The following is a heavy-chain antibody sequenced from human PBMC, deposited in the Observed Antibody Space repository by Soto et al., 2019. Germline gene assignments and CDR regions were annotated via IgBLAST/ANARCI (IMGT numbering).Heavy chain of an antibody. D-gene: IGHD2-2*01. V-gene: IGHV1-69*13. CDR2: IIPIFGTA. CDR1: GGTFSSYA. J-gene: IGHJ5*02. CDR3: AISRVGRPRYCSSTSCYSLNWFDP. Sequence: GASLKVSCKASGGTFSSYAISWVRQAPGQGLEWMGGIIPIFGTANYAQKFQGRVTITADESTSTAYMELSSLRSEDTAVYYCAISRVGRPRYCSSTSCYSLNWFDPWGQGTLVTVSS.